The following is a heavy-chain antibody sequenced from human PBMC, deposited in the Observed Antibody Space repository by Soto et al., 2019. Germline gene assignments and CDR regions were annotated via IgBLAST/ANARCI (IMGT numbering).Heavy chain of an antibody. V-gene: IGHV3-23*01. CDR2: ISSNGESTYHTDAT. CDR1: GFNFRSYA. J-gene: IGHJ6*02. D-gene: IGHD2-15*01. Sequence: GGSLRLSCKASGFNFRSYAMSWVRQAPGKGLEWVSIISSNGESTYHTDATYYADSVRGRFSISRDDAKNTLYLQMNSLRAEDTAVYYCARGGNPNLYYYYGMDVWGQGTTVTVSS. CDR3: ARGGNPNLYYYYGMDV.